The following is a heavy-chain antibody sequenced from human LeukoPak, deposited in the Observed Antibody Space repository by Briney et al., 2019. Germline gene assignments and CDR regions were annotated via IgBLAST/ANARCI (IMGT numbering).Heavy chain of an antibody. J-gene: IGHJ4*02. Sequence: PGGSLRLSCAASGFTFSSYAMSWVRQAPGKGLEWVSAISGSGGSTYYADSVKGRFTISRDNSKNTLYLQMNSLRAEDTAVYYCAKKSNQYYDSSGYPFGYWGQGTLVTVSS. CDR2: ISGSGGST. D-gene: IGHD3-22*01. V-gene: IGHV3-23*01. CDR3: AKKSNQYYDSSGYPFGY. CDR1: GFTFSSYA.